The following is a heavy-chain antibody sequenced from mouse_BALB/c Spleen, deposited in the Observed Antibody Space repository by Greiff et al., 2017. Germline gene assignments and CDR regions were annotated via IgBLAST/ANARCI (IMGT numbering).Heavy chain of an antibody. CDR3: ARDNGNYYFDY. J-gene: IGHJ2*01. D-gene: IGHD2-1*01. CDR1: GFTFSSYG. Sequence: DVMLVESGGGLVQPGGSLKLSCAASGFTFSSYGMSWVRQTPDKRLELVATINSNGGSTYYPDSVKGRFTISRDNAKNTLYLQMSSLKSEDTAMYYCARDNGNYYFDYWGQGTTLTVSS. V-gene: IGHV5-6-3*01. CDR2: INSNGGST.